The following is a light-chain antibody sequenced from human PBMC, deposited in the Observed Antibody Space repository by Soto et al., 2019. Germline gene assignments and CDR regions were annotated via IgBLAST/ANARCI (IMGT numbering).Light chain of an antibody. Sequence: IQMTQSPSTLSASVGDRVAITCRASQSIGIWLAWYQKKPGKAPRFLIYKASTLQTGVPSRFSGSGSGTDFTLTISSLQPDDFATYYCQQYNDYSWTFGQGTKVEIK. J-gene: IGKJ1*01. CDR2: KAS. V-gene: IGKV1-5*03. CDR3: QQYNDYSWT. CDR1: QSIGIW.